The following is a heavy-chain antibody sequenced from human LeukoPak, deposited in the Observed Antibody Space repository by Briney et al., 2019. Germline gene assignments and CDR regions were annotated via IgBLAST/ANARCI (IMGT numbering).Heavy chain of an antibody. CDR1: GFTFDDYA. D-gene: IGHD6-19*01. V-gene: IGHV3-9*01. CDR2: FSWNSGGI. J-gene: IGHJ3*02. Sequence: LPGGSLRLSCAASGFTFDDYAMHWVRQGPGRGLEWVSGFSWNSGGIGYADSVKGRFTISRDNSKNTLYLQMNSLRAEDTAVYYCAKEIVGSSGWYGAWAFDIWGQGTMVTVSS. CDR3: AKEIVGSSGWYGAWAFDI.